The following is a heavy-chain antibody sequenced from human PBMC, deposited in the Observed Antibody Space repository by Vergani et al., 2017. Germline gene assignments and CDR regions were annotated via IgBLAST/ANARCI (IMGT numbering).Heavy chain of an antibody. CDR2: MNPNSGNT. CDR1: GYTFTSYD. V-gene: IGHV1-8*01. D-gene: IGHD3-3*01. Sequence: QVQLVPSGAEVKKPGASVKVSCKASGYTFTSYDINWVRQATGQGLEWMGWMNPNSGNTGYAQKFQGRVTMTRNTSISTAYMELSSLRSEDTAVYYCARGTKPSYYDFWSGYYNQNWFDPWGQGTLVTVSS. CDR3: ARGTKPSYYDFWSGYYNQNWFDP. J-gene: IGHJ5*02.